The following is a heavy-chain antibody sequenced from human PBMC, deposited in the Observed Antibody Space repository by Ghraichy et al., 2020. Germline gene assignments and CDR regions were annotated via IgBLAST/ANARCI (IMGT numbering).Heavy chain of an antibody. D-gene: IGHD2-21*02. CDR2: ISSGSSTI. CDR3: ARSNLSYMVTAIGAVDY. Sequence: GSLRLSCAASGFTFSVYNMNWVRQAPGKGLEWVSYISSGSSTIYYADSVRGRFTISRDNAKNSLYLQLNSLRAEDTAVYYCARSNLSYMVTAIGAVDYWGQGTLVTVSS. V-gene: IGHV3-48*01. CDR1: GFTFSVYN. J-gene: IGHJ4*02.